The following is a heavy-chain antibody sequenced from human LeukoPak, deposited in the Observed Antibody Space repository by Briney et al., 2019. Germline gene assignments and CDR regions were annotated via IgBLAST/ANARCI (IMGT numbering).Heavy chain of an antibody. V-gene: IGHV1-69*04. CDR2: IIPILGIA. Sequence: SVKVSCKASGGTFSSYAISWVRQAPGQGLEWMGRIIPILGIANYAQKFQGRVTITADKPTSTAYMELSSLRSEDTAVYYCARGNYDFWSYYYYYMDVWGKGTTVTVSS. CDR1: GGTFSSYA. CDR3: ARGNYDFWSYYYYYMDV. D-gene: IGHD3-3*01. J-gene: IGHJ6*03.